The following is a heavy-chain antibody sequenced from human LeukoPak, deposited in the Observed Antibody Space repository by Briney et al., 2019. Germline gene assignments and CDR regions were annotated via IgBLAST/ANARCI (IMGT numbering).Heavy chain of an antibody. V-gene: IGHV3-23*01. D-gene: IGHD6-19*01. CDR1: GLTFCSYA. CDR2: ISGSGGRT. CDR3: AKDRYSSGWYSIFDY. J-gene: IGHJ4*02. Sequence: PGGSLRLSCAASGLTFCSYAMRWVRQAPGKVLEWVSAISGSGGRTYYAGSVKGRFTISRDNSKNTLYLQMNSLRAEDTAVYYCAKDRYSSGWYSIFDYWGQGTLVTVSS.